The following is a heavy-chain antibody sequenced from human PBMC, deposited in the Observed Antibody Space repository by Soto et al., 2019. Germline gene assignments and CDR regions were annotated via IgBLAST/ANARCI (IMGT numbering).Heavy chain of an antibody. CDR2: IYYSGST. Sequence: QVQLQESGPGLVKPSQTLSLTCTVSGGSISSGGYYWSWIRQHPGKGLEWIGYIYYSGSTYYNPALTRRVTXXVXTXXNQFSLKLSSVTAADTAVYYCARGNGPSDVGLVDYWGQGTLVTVSS. V-gene: IGHV4-31*03. CDR1: GGSISSGGYY. D-gene: IGHD1-26*01. CDR3: ARGNGPSDVGLVDY. J-gene: IGHJ4*02.